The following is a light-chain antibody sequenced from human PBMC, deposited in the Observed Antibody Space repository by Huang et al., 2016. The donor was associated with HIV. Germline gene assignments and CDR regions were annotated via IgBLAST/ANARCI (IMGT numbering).Light chain of an antibody. CDR3: QQYNNWPPWT. V-gene: IGKV3-15*01. Sequence: EIVMTQSPATLSVSPGERATLSCRASQSVRSNLAWYQQKTGQAPRLLIYGASTRATGIPARFSGSGYGTEFTLTISSLQSEDFAVYYWQQYNNWPPWTFGQGTKVEIK. CDR1: QSVRSN. CDR2: GAS. J-gene: IGKJ1*01.